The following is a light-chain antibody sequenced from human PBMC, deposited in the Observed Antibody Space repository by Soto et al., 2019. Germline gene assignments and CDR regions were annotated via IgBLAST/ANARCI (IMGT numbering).Light chain of an antibody. CDR1: SSDVGGYNY. J-gene: IGLJ2*01. V-gene: IGLV2-14*01. Sequence: SVLTQPASVSGSPGQSIAISCTGTSSDVGGYNYVSWYQQHPGKAPKLLIYEVSNWPAGVSNRFSSSKSGNTASLTISGLQPEDEADYYCSSYTSSSTLIFGGGTKVTVL. CDR2: EVS. CDR3: SSYTSSSTLI.